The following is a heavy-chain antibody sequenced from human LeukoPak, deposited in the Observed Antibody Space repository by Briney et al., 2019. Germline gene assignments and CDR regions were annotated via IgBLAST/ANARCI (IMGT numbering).Heavy chain of an antibody. CDR3: ARDYDILTGYYYFDY. V-gene: IGHV3-74*01. J-gene: IGHJ4*02. Sequence: GGSLRLSCAASGFTFSSYWMHWVRQAPGKGLVWVSRINSDGSSTSYADSVKGRFTISRDNAKNTLYLQMNSLRAEDTAVYYCARDYDILTGYYYFDYWGRGTLVTVSS. D-gene: IGHD3-9*01. CDR1: GFTFSSYW. CDR2: INSDGSST.